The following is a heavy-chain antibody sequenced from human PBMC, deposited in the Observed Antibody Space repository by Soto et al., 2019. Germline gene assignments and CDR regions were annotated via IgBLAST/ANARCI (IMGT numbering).Heavy chain of an antibody. CDR3: VRDSGYDILTGYQHFDY. CDR2: IKEDGSEK. CDR1: GFTFSTYW. V-gene: IGHV3-7*03. D-gene: IGHD3-9*01. Sequence: GGSLRLSCAASGFTFSTYWMTWVRQAPGKGLEWVANIKEDGSEKSYVDSVKGRFTISRDNAKNSLYLEMNSLRAEDTAVYYCVRDSGYDILTGYQHFDYWGQGTLVTVSS. J-gene: IGHJ4*02.